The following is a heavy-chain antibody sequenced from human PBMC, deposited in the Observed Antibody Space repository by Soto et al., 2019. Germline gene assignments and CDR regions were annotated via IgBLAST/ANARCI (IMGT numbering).Heavy chain of an antibody. Sequence: GSLRLSCAASGFTFSSYSMNWVRQAPGKGLEWVSSISSSSSYIYYADSVKGRFTISRDNAKNSLYLQMNSLRAEDTAVYYCARDVPRGIAVAGPIDYWGQGTLVTVSS. CDR3: ARDVPRGIAVAGPIDY. CDR1: GFTFSSYS. V-gene: IGHV3-21*01. CDR2: ISSSSSYI. D-gene: IGHD6-19*01. J-gene: IGHJ4*02.